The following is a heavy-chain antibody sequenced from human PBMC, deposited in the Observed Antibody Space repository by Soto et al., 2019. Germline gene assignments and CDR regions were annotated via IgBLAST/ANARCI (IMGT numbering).Heavy chain of an antibody. J-gene: IGHJ6*03. CDR1: GYTFTSYA. D-gene: IGHD1-1*01. Sequence: ASVKVSCKASGYTFTSYAMHWVRQAPGQRLEWMGWINAGNGNTKYSQKFQGRVTITRDTSASTAYMELSSLRSEDTAVYYCARDQSVLTDQLELWYYYYYMDVWGKGTTVTVSS. CDR3: ARDQSVLTDQLELWYYYYYMDV. CDR2: INAGNGNT. V-gene: IGHV1-3*01.